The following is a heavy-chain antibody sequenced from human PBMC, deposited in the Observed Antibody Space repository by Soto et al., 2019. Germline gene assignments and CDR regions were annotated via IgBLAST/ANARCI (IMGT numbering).Heavy chain of an antibody. CDR1: GYTFTRYG. J-gene: IGHJ6*02. CDR2: ISAYNGNT. V-gene: IGHV1-18*01. D-gene: IGHD3-10*01. Sequence: ASMKVSCKASGYTFTRYGISWVRQAPGQGLEWMGWISAYNGNTNYAQKLQGRVTMTTDTSTSTAYMELRSLRSDDTAVYYCARSCITMVRGVIIDPYNYYYGMDVWG. CDR3: ARSCITMVRGVIIDPYNYYYGMDV.